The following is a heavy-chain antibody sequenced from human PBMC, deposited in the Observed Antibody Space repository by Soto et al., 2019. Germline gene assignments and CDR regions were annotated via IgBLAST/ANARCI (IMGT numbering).Heavy chain of an antibody. D-gene: IGHD3-22*01. CDR2: IRGKADSYAT. Sequence: GGSLRLSCAASGFTFSGSVLHWVRHASGKGLEWVGRIRGKADSYATAYAASVKGRFTISRDDSMNTAYLQMNSLKTEDTAVYYCTRHYYDSSGYYSGISNSGQGTVVTVSS. CDR3: TRHYYDSSGYYSGISN. J-gene: IGHJ4*02. V-gene: IGHV3-73*01. CDR1: GFTFSGSV.